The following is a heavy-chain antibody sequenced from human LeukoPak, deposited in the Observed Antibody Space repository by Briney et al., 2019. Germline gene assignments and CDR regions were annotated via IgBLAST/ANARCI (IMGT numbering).Heavy chain of an antibody. J-gene: IGHJ4*02. CDR1: GGSISSYY. CDR3: ARATWLPVGLYYYDSSGYYYYFDS. Sequence: PSETLSLTCTVSGGSISSYYWSWIRQPPGKGLEWIGYIYYIGSTNYNPSLKSRVTISVDTSKNQFSLKLSSVTAADTAVYYCARATWLPVGLYYYDSSGYYYYFDSWGQGTLVTVSS. D-gene: IGHD3-22*01. CDR2: IYYIGST. V-gene: IGHV4-59*01.